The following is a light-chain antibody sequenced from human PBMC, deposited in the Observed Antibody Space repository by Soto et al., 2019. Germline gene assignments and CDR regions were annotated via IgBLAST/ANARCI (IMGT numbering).Light chain of an antibody. CDR1: SSDVGGYNY. Sequence: QSALTQPPSASGSPGQSVTISCTGTSSDVGGYNYVSWYQQHPGKAPKLMIYGVSKRPSGVPDRFSGSKSGNTASLTVSGLRAEDEADYYCSSYAGRNNLGVVFGGGTKLTVL. V-gene: IGLV2-8*01. CDR3: SSYAGRNNLGVV. CDR2: GVS. J-gene: IGLJ2*01.